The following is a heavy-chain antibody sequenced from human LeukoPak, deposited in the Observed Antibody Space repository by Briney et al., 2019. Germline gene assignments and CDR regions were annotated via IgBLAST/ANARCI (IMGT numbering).Heavy chain of an antibody. CDR2: IYSVGST. V-gene: IGHV3-66*01. D-gene: IGHD3-10*01. CDR1: GFIVSTNY. J-gene: IGHJ4*02. Sequence: PGGSLRLSCAASGFIVSTNYMSWVRQAPGKGLEWVSLIYSVGSTYYADSVKGRFTISRDNSKNMVHLQMNSLRTGDTAVYYCARYDYGSGSFDYWGQGTLVTVSS. CDR3: ARYDYGSGSFDY.